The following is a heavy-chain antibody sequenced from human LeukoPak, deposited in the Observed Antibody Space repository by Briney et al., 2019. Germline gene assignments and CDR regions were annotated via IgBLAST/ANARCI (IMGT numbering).Heavy chain of an antibody. Sequence: ASETLSLTCIVSGGSISTSAYYWGWIRQPPGEGLQWIGSIYYSGNTYYNPSLKSRVAISVDTSKNQFSLKLSSVTAADTAVYYCARSLAVAGYVVWFDHWGQGTLVTVSS. CDR2: IYYSGNT. CDR3: ARSLAVAGYVVWFDH. V-gene: IGHV4-39*07. J-gene: IGHJ5*02. D-gene: IGHD6-19*01. CDR1: GGSISTSAYY.